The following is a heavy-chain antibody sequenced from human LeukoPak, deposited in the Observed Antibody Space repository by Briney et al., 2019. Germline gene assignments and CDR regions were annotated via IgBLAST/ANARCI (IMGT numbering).Heavy chain of an antibody. CDR2: IYYSGST. Sequence: SETLSLTCTVSGGSISSSSYYWGWIRQPPGKGLEWIGSIYYSGSTYYNPSLKSRVTISVDTSKNQFSLKLSSVTAADTAVYYCARHNPRSGWVDYWGQGTLVTVSS. CDR1: GGSISSSSYY. J-gene: IGHJ4*02. D-gene: IGHD6-19*01. CDR3: ARHNPRSGWVDY. V-gene: IGHV4-39*01.